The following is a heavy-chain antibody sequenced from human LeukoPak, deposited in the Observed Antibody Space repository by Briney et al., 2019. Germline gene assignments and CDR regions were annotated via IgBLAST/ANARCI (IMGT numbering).Heavy chain of an antibody. CDR1: GGSISSGSYY. J-gene: IGHJ3*02. Sequence: SQTLSLTCTVSGGSISSGSYYWSWIRQPAGKGLEWIGRIYTSGSTNYNPSLKSRVTISVDTSKNQFSLKLSSVTAADTAVYYCARDWTDYGDDVSFAFDIWGQGTMVTVSS. D-gene: IGHD4-17*01. CDR3: ARDWTDYGDDVSFAFDI. V-gene: IGHV4-61*02. CDR2: IYTSGST.